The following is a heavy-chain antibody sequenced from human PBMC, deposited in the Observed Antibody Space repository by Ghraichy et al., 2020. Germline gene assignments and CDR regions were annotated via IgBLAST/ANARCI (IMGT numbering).Heavy chain of an antibody. D-gene: IGHD5-18*01. CDR1: GFTFTSYA. Sequence: GGSLRLSCSASGFTFTSYAMSWVRQAPGKGLEWVSSISKSGDGAYYADSVRGRFTISRDTSKNTLYLQMDSLRAEDTAVYSCARRAYNSGAPDYYFDYWGQRTLVAVSS. CDR2: ISKSGDGA. CDR3: ARRAYNSGAPDYYFDY. V-gene: IGHV3-23*01. J-gene: IGHJ4*02.